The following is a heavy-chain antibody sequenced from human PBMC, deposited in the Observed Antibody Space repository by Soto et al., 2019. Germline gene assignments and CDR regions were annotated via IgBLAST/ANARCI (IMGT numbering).Heavy chain of an antibody. CDR3: ARGAAMVILCMDV. CDR1: GGSISSYY. CDR2: IYYSGST. Sequence: PSETLSLTCTVSGGSISSYYWSWIRQPPGKGLEWIGYIYYSGSTNYNPSLKSRVTISVDTSKNQFSLKLSSVTAADTAVYYCARGAAMVILCMDVWGQGTTVTVSS. D-gene: IGHD5-18*01. J-gene: IGHJ6*02. V-gene: IGHV4-59*01.